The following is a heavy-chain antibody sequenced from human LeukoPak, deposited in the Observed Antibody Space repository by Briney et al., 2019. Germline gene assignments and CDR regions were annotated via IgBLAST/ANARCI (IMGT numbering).Heavy chain of an antibody. V-gene: IGHV4-39*01. CDR1: GGSISSTTYY. D-gene: IGHD3-10*01. Sequence: SETLSLTRTVSGGSISSTTYYWGWIRQPPGKGLEWIGSIHYRGSTYYNAPLKSRVTISVDTSKNQFSLKLSSVTAADTAVYYCARLAAAKSNVLLWFGELFFDYWGQGTLVTVSS. CDR2: IHYRGST. CDR3: ARLAAAKSNVLLWFGELFFDY. J-gene: IGHJ4*02.